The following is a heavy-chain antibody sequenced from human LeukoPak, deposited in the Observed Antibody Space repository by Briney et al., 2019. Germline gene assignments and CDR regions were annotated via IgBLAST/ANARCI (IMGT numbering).Heavy chain of an antibody. J-gene: IGHJ4*02. V-gene: IGHV4-30-4*01. CDR1: GGSISSGDYY. CDR2: IYYSGST. CDR3: AGDRPSAWGATYFDY. Sequence: TLSLTCTVSGGSISSGDYYWSWIRQPPGRGLEWIGYIYYSGSTYYNPSLKSRVTISVDTSKNQFSLKLSSVTAADTAVYYCAGDRPSAWGATYFDYWGQGTLVTVSS. D-gene: IGHD1-26*01.